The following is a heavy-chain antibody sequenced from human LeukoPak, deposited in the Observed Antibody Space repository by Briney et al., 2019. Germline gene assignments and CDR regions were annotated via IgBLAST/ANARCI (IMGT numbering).Heavy chain of an antibody. CDR1: GGSISSYY. Sequence: SETLSLTCTVSGGSISSYYWSWIRQPPGKGLEWIGYIYYSGTTNYNPSLKSRVTISVDTSKNQFSLKLSSVTAADTAVYYCARGVYIAXAQYGYWGQGTLVTVSS. V-gene: IGHV4-59*01. CDR3: ARGVYIAXAQYGY. D-gene: IGHD6-13*01. CDR2: IYYSGTT. J-gene: IGHJ4*02.